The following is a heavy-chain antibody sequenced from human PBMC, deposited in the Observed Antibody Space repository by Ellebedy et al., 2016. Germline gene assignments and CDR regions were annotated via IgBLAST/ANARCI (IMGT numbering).Heavy chain of an antibody. V-gene: IGHV1-18*01. CDR3: ARDREYSSSIDRIANFDY. CDR1: GYTFTNYG. J-gene: IGHJ4*02. CDR2: ISGYNGNT. D-gene: IGHD6-6*01. Sequence: ASVKVSXXASGYTFTNYGITWVRQAPGQGLEWLGWISGYNGNTNYAQKLQGRVTMTTDTSTSTAYMELRSLRSEDTAVYYCARDREYSSSIDRIANFDYWGQGTLVTVSS.